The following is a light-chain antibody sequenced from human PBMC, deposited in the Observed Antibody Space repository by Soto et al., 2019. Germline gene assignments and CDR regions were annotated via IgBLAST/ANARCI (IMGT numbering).Light chain of an antibody. CDR3: QQSESSPRT. CDR1: QSVTSTY. V-gene: IGKV3-20*01. CDR2: GTS. J-gene: IGKJ1*01. Sequence: EIVLTQYPGTLSLSSGERATLSCRASQSVTSTYLAWYQQTPGQAPRLLIYGTSNRATGVPDRFSGSGSGTDFTLNISGLEPEDFAVYYCQQSESSPRTFGQGTKVDIK.